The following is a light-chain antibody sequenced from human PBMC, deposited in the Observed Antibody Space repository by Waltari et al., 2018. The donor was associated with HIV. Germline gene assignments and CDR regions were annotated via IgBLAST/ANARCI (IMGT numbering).Light chain of an antibody. CDR3: QQYYSSPPT. CDR2: WAS. CDR1: QSVLFSSNNKNY. V-gene: IGKV4-1*01. J-gene: IGKJ1*01. Sequence: DNVMTQSPHSMTDSPAARATIHCKSSQSVLFSSNNKNYLAWYQQKPGQPPKLLIYWASTRESGVPDRFSGSGSGTDFTLTISTLQAEDVAIYYCQQYYSSPPTFGQGTKVEIK.